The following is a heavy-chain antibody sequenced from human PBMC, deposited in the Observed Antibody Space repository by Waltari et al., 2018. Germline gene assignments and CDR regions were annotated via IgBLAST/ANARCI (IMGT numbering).Heavy chain of an antibody. CDR1: GGSFSGYS. Sequence: QVQLQQWGAGLLKPSETLSLTCAVYGGSFSGYSWSWIRQPPGKGREWIGEINHSGSTNYNPSLKSRVTISVDTSKNQFSLKLSSVTAADTAVYYCARLNSRGAFDIWGQGTMVTVSS. CDR2: INHSGST. CDR3: ARLNSRGAFDI. J-gene: IGHJ3*02. D-gene: IGHD2-21*01. V-gene: IGHV4-34*01.